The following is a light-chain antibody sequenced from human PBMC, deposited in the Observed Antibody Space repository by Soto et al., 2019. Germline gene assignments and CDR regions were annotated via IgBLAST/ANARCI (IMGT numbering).Light chain of an antibody. J-gene: IGKJ1*01. V-gene: IGKV2-24*01. CDR1: QSLGHTDGNTY. CDR2: RIS. CDR3: MQATQFPWT. Sequence: EIVMTQTPLSLPVTLGQPASISCRSSQSLGHTDGNTYLSWLQQRPGQPPRLLIYRISNRLSGVPDRFSGSGAGTDFTLKISRVEAEDVGVYYCMQATQFPWTFGQGTKVEIK.